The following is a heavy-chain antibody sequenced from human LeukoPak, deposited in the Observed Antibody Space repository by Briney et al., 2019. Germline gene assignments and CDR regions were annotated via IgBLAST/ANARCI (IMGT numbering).Heavy chain of an antibody. CDR3: AKDRSSSWYSGDYYYYMDV. J-gene: IGHJ6*03. D-gene: IGHD6-13*01. CDR2: IRYDGSNK. CDR1: GFTFSSYG. V-gene: IGHV3-30*02. Sequence: PGGSLRLSCAASGFTFSSYGMHWVRQAPGKGLEWVAFIRYDGSNKYYADSVKGRFTISRDNSKNTLYLQMNSLRAEDTAVYYCAKDRSSSWYSGDYYYYMDVWGKGTTVTVSS.